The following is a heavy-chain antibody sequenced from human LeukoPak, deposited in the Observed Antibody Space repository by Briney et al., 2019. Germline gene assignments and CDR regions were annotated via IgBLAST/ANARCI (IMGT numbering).Heavy chain of an antibody. CDR3: ARGHCGSATCQRNWFDP. D-gene: IGHD2-2*01. V-gene: IGHV1-2*02. CDR2: NNPNSGDA. J-gene: IGHJ5*02. Sequence: ASVKVSCKASGYTFTGFYIHWLRQAPGQGLEWMGWNNPNSGDANYAPKFQGRVTMTRDTSITTAYMEQSSLRSDDTAVYYCARGHCGSATCQRNWFDPWGQGSLVTVSS. CDR1: GYTFTGFY.